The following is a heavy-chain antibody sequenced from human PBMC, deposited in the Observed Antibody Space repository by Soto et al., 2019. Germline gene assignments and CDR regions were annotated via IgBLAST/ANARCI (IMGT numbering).Heavy chain of an antibody. J-gene: IGHJ6*02. CDR1: GFTFSSYA. CDR2: ISYDGSNK. D-gene: IGHD3-10*01. CDR3: ARDLGDPTLLWFGEGDYYYGMDV. V-gene: IGHV3-30-3*01. Sequence: QVQLVESGGGVVQPGRSPRLSCAASGFTFSSYAMHWVRQAPGKGLEWVAVISYDGSNKYYADSVKGRFTISRDNSKNTLYLQMNSLRAEDTAVYYCARDLGDPTLLWFGEGDYYYGMDVWGQGTTVTVSS.